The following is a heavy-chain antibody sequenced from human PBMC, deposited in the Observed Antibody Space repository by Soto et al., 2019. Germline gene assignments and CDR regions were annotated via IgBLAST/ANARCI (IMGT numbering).Heavy chain of an antibody. V-gene: IGHV3-7*03. J-gene: IGHJ4*02. CDR2: IKQDGSEK. CDR3: AREFRKGSSWYF. Sequence: EVPLVESGGGLVQPGGSLRLSCAASGFTFSSYWMSWVRQAPGKGLEWVANIKQDGSEKYYVDSVKGRFTISRDNAKNSLYLQRNSRRAEDTAVYYCAREFRKGSSWYFGGQGTLVTVSS. D-gene: IGHD6-13*01. CDR1: GFTFSSYW.